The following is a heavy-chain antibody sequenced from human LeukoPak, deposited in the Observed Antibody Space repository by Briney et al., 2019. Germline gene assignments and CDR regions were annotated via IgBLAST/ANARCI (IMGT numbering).Heavy chain of an antibody. J-gene: IGHJ4*02. CDR3: ARDRDGYNYGFDY. CDR2: IYYSGST. Sequence: SETLSLTCTVSGGSIGSSSYYWGWIRQPPGKGLEWIGSIYYSGSTYYNPSLKSRVTISVDTSKNQFSLKLSSVTAADTAVYFCARDRDGYNYGFDYWGQGSLVTVSS. CDR1: GGSIGSSSYY. D-gene: IGHD5-24*01. V-gene: IGHV4-39*07.